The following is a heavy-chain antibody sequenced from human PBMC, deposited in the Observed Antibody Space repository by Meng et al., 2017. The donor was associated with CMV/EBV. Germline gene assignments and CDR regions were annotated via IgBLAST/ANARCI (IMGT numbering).Heavy chain of an antibody. CDR1: GCTFSSYA. D-gene: IGHD3-3*01. CDR3: ARQRVTIFGVVTLYYGMDV. V-gene: IGHV1-69*10. CDR2: IIPILGIA. Sequence: SVKVSCKASGCTFSSYAISWVRQAPGQGLEWMGGIIPILGIANYAQKFQGRVTITADKSTSTAYMELSSLRSEDTAVYYCARQRVTIFGVVTLYYGMDVWGQGTTVTVSS. J-gene: IGHJ6*02.